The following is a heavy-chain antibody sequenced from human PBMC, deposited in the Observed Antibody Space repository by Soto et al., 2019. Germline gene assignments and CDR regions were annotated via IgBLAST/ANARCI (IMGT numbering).Heavy chain of an antibody. CDR1: GFTFSSYS. D-gene: IGHD3-10*01. J-gene: IGHJ3*02. Sequence: PGGSLRLSCAASGFTFSSYSMNWVRQAPGKGLEWVSYISSSSSTIYYADSVKGRFTISRDNAKNSLYLQMNSLRAEDTAVYYCASNYYYGSGDAFDIRGQGTMVTVSS. CDR2: ISSSSSTI. CDR3: ASNYYYGSGDAFDI. V-gene: IGHV3-48*01.